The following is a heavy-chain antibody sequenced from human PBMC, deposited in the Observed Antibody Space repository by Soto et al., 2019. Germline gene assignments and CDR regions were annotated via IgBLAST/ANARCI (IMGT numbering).Heavy chain of an antibody. V-gene: IGHV1-8*01. J-gene: IGHJ6*03. CDR1: GYTFTSYD. CDR3: ARRTPRMVRGVNYYYYYMDV. D-gene: IGHD3-10*01. CDR2: MNPNSGNT. Sequence: ASVKVSCKASGYTFTSYDINWVRQATGQGLEWMGWMNPNSGNTGYAQKFQGRVTMTRNTSISTAYMELSSLRSEDTAVYYCARRTPRMVRGVNYYYYYMDVWGKGTTVTVSS.